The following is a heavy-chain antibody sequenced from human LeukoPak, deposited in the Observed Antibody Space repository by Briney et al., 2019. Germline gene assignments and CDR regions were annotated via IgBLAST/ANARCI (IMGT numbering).Heavy chain of an antibody. CDR1: GFTFSSYW. CDR3: AKAATGSYGFSFDY. D-gene: IGHD5-18*01. Sequence: GGSLRLSCAASGFTFSSYWMSWVRQAPGKGLEWVANIKQDGSEKYYVDSVKGRFTISRDNAKNSLYLQMNSLRGEDTAVYYCAKAATGSYGFSFDYWGQGTLVTVSS. CDR2: IKQDGSEK. V-gene: IGHV3-7*01. J-gene: IGHJ4*02.